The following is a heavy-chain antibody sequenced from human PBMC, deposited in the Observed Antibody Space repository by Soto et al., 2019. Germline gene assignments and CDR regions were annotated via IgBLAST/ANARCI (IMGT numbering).Heavy chain of an antibody. V-gene: IGHV4-31*03. CDR2: IYYSGST. CDR1: GGSISRHAYY. Sequence: SSETLSLTCTVSGGSISRHAYYWSWIRQHPGEGLEWIGYIYYSGSTYYNPSLESRVTLSVDTSKNQFSLKLSSVTAADTAVYYCAVDTTVAGPSWFDPWGQGTLVTVSS. D-gene: IGHD5-18*01. J-gene: IGHJ5*02. CDR3: AVDTTVAGPSWFDP.